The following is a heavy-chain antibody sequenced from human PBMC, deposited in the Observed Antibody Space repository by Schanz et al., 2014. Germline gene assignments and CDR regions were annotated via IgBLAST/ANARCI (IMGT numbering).Heavy chain of an antibody. D-gene: IGHD1-1*01. J-gene: IGHJ4*02. CDR1: GFTFSAYA. Sequence: VQLVDSGGGLVKPGGSLRLSCAASGFTFSAYAMTWVRQIPGKGLEWVSTIGTSGGTNYAESVKGRFTISRDNAKNSLYLEMNSLRAEDTALYYCARDRRNADLDYWGQGTLVTVSS. CDR3: ARDRRNADLDY. CDR2: IGTSGGT. V-gene: IGHV3-21*01.